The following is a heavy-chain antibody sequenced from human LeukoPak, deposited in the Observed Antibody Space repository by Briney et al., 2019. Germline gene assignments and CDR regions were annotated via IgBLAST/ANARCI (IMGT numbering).Heavy chain of an antibody. J-gene: IGHJ4*02. CDR1: GYTFTSYD. CDR3: ARRGFSYGGNSGLLGY. CDR2: MNPNSGNT. D-gene: IGHD4-23*01. V-gene: IGHV1-8*01. Sequence: ASVKVSCKASGYTFTSYDINWVRQATGQGLEWMGWMNPNSGNTGYAQKFQGRVTMTRNTSISTAYMELSSLRSEDTAVYYCARRGFSYGGNSGLLGYWGQGTLVTVSS.